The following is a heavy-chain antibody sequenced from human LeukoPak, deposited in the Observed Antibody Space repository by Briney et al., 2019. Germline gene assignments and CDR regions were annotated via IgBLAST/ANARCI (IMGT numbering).Heavy chain of an antibody. CDR2: ISNSGGTI. D-gene: IGHD3-16*01. CDR3: AREEDPTDWGWFDP. J-gene: IGHJ5*02. CDR1: GFTFSDYY. Sequence: PGGSLRLSCAASGFTFSDYYMSWIRQAPGKGLEWVSYISNSGGTIYYADSVKGRFTISRDNAKNSLYLQMNSLRAEDTAVYYCAREEDPTDWGWFDPWGQGTLVTVSS. V-gene: IGHV3-11*01.